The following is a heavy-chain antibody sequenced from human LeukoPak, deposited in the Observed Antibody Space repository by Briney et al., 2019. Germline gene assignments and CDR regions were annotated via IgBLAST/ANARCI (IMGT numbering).Heavy chain of an antibody. D-gene: IGHD6-19*01. CDR3: AKDLEDSSGWYNWFDP. CDR2: ISYDGSNK. Sequence: GGSLRLSCAASGFTFSSYAMHWVRQAPGKGLEWVAVISYDGSNKYYADSVKGRFTISRDNSKNTLYLQMNSLRAEDTAVYYCAKDLEDSSGWYNWFDPWGQGTLVTVSS. CDR1: GFTFSSYA. J-gene: IGHJ5*02. V-gene: IGHV3-30-3*01.